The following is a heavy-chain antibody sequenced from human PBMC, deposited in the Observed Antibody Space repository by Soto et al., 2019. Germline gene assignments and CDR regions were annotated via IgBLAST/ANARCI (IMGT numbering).Heavy chain of an antibody. CDR2: ISAYNGNT. J-gene: IGHJ6*02. CDR1: GYTFSNYG. Sequence: QVQLVQSGGEVKKPGASVKVSCRASGYTFSNYGITWVRQAPGQGLEWMGWISAYNGNTNYAQKLQGRVTMTTDTSTNPVYMELRSLRSHDTAVYYCAREGLLPYYYYGMDVWGQGTTVSVSS. V-gene: IGHV1-18*01. CDR3: AREGLLPYYYYGMDV. D-gene: IGHD2-15*01.